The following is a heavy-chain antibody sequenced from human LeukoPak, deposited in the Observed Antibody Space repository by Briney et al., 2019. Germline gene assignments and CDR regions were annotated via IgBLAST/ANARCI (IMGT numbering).Heavy chain of an antibody. CDR3: ARGSGSLS. J-gene: IGHJ5*02. Sequence: ASVNVSCKASGYTFTAYYIHWVRQAPGQGLEWVGWINPNNGATNYAQSFQGRVTMTRDTSISTSYMELSGLRSDDTGVYYCARGSGSLSWGQGTLVTVSS. CDR2: INPNNGAT. V-gene: IGHV1-2*02. CDR1: GYTFTAYY. D-gene: IGHD1-26*01.